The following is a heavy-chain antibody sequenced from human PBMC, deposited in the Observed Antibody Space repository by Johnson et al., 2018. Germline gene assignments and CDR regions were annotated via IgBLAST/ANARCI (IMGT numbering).Heavy chain of an antibody. Sequence: QVQLQQWGAGLLKPSETLSLTCAVYGGSFNDYFWNWIRQPPGKGLEWIGEINHGGITNYNPSLKSPVTISVDPSKKQFSLRLTSLTAADTAVYYCTRDRRYESSGYTAFNIWGQGTMVTISS. V-gene: IGHV4-34*01. CDR2: INHGGIT. D-gene: IGHD3-22*01. CDR3: TRDRRYESSGYTAFNI. J-gene: IGHJ3*02. CDR1: GGSFNDYF.